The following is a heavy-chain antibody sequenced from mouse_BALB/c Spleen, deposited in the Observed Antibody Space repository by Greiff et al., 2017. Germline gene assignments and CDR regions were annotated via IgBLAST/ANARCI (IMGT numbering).Heavy chain of an antibody. CDR2: ISNGGGST. V-gene: IGHV5-12-2*01. J-gene: IGHJ3*01. CDR1: GFTFSSFG. D-gene: IGHD1-1*01. CDR3: ARHADYGSSWFAY. Sequence: EVQRVESGGGLVQPGGSRKLSCAASGFTFSSFGMHWVRQAPGKGLEWVAYISNGGGSTYYPDTVKGRCTISRDNAKNTLYLQMSSLKSEDTDMYYCARHADYGSSWFAYWGQGTLVTVSA.